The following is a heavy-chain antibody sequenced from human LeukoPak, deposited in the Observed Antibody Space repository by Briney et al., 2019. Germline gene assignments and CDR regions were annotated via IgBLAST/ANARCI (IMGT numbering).Heavy chain of an antibody. J-gene: IGHJ4*02. CDR3: ARVDNYDYVWGSYRY. Sequence: EASVKVSCKASGGTFSSYAISWVRQAPGQGLEWMGRIIPILGIANYAQKFQGRVTITADKSTSTAYMELSSLRSEDTAVYYCARVDNYDYVWGSYRYWGQGTLVTVSS. CDR1: GGTFSSYA. D-gene: IGHD3-16*02. V-gene: IGHV1-69*04. CDR2: IIPILGIA.